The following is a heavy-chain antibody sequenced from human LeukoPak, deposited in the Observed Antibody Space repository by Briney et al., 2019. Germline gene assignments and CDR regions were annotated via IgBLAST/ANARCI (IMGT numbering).Heavy chain of an antibody. Sequence: PSETLSLTRAVYGGSFSGYYWSWIRQPPGKGLEWIGEINHSGSTNYNPSLKSRVTIPVDTSKNQFSLKLSSVTAADTAVYYCASRYCSSTSCLPLDYWGQGTLVTVSS. CDR2: INHSGST. J-gene: IGHJ4*02. V-gene: IGHV4-34*01. CDR1: GGSFSGYY. CDR3: ASRYCSSTSCLPLDY. D-gene: IGHD2-2*01.